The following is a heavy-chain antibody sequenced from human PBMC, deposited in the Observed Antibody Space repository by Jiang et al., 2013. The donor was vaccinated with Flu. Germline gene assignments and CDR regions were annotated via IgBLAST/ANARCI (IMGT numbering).Heavy chain of an antibody. CDR1: Y. CDR2: ISTSGSTI. Sequence: YMSWIRQAPGKGLEWVSYISTSGSTIDYTDSVKGRFTISRDNAKNSLYLQMNSLTVEDTAVYYCATGGGGSGWSPIDYWGQGTLVTVSS. J-gene: IGHJ4*02. V-gene: IGHV3-11*04. D-gene: IGHD6-19*01. CDR3: ATGGGGSGWSPIDY.